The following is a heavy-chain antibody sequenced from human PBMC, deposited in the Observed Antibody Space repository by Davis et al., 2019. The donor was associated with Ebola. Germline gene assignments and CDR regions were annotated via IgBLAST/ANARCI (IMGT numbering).Heavy chain of an antibody. J-gene: IGHJ3*02. CDR2: ISYSGTT. D-gene: IGHD3-3*01. V-gene: IGHV4-39*01. Sequence: SETLSLTCTVSGGSFSSSTYYWGWIRQPPGRGLEWIGSISYSGTTHYNPSLKSRVTMSVGTSKNQFSLKLSSVTAGDTAVYYCARRTIFSTFDIWGQGTMVTVSS. CDR1: GGSFSSSTYY. CDR3: ARRTIFSTFDI.